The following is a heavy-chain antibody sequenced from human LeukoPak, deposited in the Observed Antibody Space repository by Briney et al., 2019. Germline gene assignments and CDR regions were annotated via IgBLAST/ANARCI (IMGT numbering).Heavy chain of an antibody. J-gene: IGHJ4*02. CDR3: ATLADCSGGSCYYGFDY. V-gene: IGHV1-69*13. D-gene: IGHD2-15*01. Sequence: SVKVSCKASGGTFSSYAISWVRQAPGQGLEWMGGIIPIFGTANYAQKFQGRVTITADESTSTAYMELSSLRSEDTAVYYCATLADCSGGSCYYGFDYWGQGTLVTVSS. CDR1: GGTFSSYA. CDR2: IIPIFGTA.